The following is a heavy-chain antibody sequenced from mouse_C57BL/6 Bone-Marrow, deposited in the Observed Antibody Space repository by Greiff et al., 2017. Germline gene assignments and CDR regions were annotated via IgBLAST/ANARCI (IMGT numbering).Heavy chain of an antibody. Sequence: VQLKQSGPELVKPGASVKMSCKASGYTFTDYNMHWVKQSHGKSLEWIGYINPNNGGTSYNQKFKGKATLTVNKSSSTAYMELRSLTSEESAVYYCATHSNYGRWYFDVWGTGTTVTGSS. D-gene: IGHD2-5*01. CDR3: ATHSNYGRWYFDV. V-gene: IGHV1-22*01. CDR1: GYTFTDYN. J-gene: IGHJ1*03. CDR2: INPNNGGT.